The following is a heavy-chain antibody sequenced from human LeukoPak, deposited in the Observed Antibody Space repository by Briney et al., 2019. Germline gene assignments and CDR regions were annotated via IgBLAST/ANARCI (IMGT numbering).Heavy chain of an antibody. J-gene: IGHJ4*02. CDR1: GYTSTSYY. Sequence: ASVKVSCKASGYTSTSYYMHWVRQAPGQGLEWMGIINPSGGSTSYAQKFQGRVTMTMDTSTSTVYMELSSLRSEDTAVYYCARGWAIVGATESFDYWGQGTLVTVSS. CDR3: ARGWAIVGATESFDY. CDR2: INPSGGST. V-gene: IGHV1-46*01. D-gene: IGHD1-26*01.